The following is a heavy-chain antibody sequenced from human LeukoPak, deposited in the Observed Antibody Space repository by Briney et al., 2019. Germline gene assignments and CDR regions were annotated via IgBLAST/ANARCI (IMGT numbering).Heavy chain of an antibody. J-gene: IGHJ4*02. D-gene: IGHD2-15*01. CDR3: ARVDGSPDY. CDR2: VNLKSGYT. CDR1: GYTFSDDY. Sequence: ASMKVSCKASGYTFSDDYMHWVRQAPGQGLEWMGWVNLKSGYTGYAQKFQGRVTITRDTSINTAYMELSSLRSEDTAVYYCARVDGSPDYWGQGTLVTVSS. V-gene: IGHV1-8*03.